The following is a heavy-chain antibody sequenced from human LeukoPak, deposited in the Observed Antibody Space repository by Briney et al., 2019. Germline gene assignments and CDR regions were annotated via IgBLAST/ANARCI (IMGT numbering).Heavy chain of an antibody. J-gene: IGHJ4*02. V-gene: IGHV1-2*06. Sequence: GASVKVSCKASGFTFTAYDLHWVRQAPGHGPEWMGRINTNSGDTNYGQKFQDRVTMTRDTPITTVYMELSGLTSDDTAVYYCARDRLSAAGRGGWGPGTLVTVSS. CDR3: ARDRLSAAGRGG. CDR2: INTNSGDT. D-gene: IGHD6-13*01. CDR1: GFTFTAYD.